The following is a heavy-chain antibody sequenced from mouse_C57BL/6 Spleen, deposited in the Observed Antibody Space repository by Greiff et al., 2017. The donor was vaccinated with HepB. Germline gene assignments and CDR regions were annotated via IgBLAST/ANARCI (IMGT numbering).Heavy chain of an antibody. CDR1: GYSFTDYN. Sequence: LQESGPELVKPGASVKISCKASGYSFTDYNMNWVKQSNGKSLEWIGVINPNYGTTSYNQKFKGKATLTVDQSSSTAYMQLNSLTSEDSAVYYCARLNYYGSVAWFAYWGQGTLVTVSA. CDR2: INPNYGTT. V-gene: IGHV1-39*01. CDR3: ARLNYYGSVAWFAY. J-gene: IGHJ3*01. D-gene: IGHD1-1*01.